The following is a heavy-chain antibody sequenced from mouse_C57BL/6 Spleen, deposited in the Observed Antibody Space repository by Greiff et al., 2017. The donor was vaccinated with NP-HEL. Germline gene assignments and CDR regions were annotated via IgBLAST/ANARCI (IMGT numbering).Heavy chain of an antibody. CDR3: ARSAYNWDGAMDY. J-gene: IGHJ4*01. D-gene: IGHD4-1*01. CDR1: GYTFTSYT. CDR2: INPSSGYT. V-gene: IGHV1-4*01. Sequence: VQLQQSGAELARPGASVKMSCKASGYTFTSYTMHWVKQRPGQGLEWIGYINPSSGYTKYTQKFKDKATLTADKSSSTAYMQLSSLTSEDSAVYYCARSAYNWDGAMDYWGQGTSVTVSS.